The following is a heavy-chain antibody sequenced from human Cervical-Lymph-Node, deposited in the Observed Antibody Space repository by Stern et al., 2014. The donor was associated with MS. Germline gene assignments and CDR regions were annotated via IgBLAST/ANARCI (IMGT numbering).Heavy chain of an antibody. J-gene: IGHJ3*01. D-gene: IGHD6-13*01. CDR1: GYTFTDYA. CDR3: RAGSDAFDV. Sequence: QVQLVQSGAEVKKPGASVKVSCKASGYTFTDYAISWVRQAPGQGLEWMGWIGTNIGNTNYAQKFQGRVPLATDTSTSTVYMELRSLRSDDTAMYYCRAGSDAFDVWGQGTMVTVSS. V-gene: IGHV1-18*01. CDR2: IGTNIGNT.